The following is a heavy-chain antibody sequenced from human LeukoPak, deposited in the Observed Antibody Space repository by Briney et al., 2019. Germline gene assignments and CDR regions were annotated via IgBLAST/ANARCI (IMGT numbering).Heavy chain of an antibody. CDR1: GGSISSYY. J-gene: IGHJ4*02. V-gene: IGHV4-4*07. CDR3: ARGDYCSGGNCYFY. Sequence: PSETLSLTCTVSGGSISSYYWSWIRQPAGKGLEWIGRIYTSGSTNYNPSLKSRVTMSVDTSKNQFSLKLSSVTAADTAVYYCARGDYCSGGNCYFYWGQGTLVTVSS. D-gene: IGHD2-15*01. CDR2: IYTSGST.